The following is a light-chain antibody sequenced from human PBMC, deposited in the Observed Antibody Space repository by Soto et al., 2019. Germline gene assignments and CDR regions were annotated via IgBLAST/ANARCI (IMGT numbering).Light chain of an antibody. V-gene: IGKV3-11*01. CDR2: DAS. J-gene: IGKJ5*01. CDR1: QSVSSY. Sequence: EIVLTQSPATLSLSPGERATLSCRASQSVSSYLAWYQQKPGQAPRLLIYDASNRATGIPARFSGSGSGTDFTLTISSQEPEDFAVYYCQQRSNWPITVGQGTRLEIQ. CDR3: QQRSNWPIT.